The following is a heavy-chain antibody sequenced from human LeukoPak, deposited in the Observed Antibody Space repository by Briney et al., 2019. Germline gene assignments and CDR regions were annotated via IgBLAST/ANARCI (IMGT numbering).Heavy chain of an antibody. CDR2: IIPIFGTA. Sequence: SVKVSCKASGGTFSSYAISWVRQAPGQGLEWMGRIIPIFGTANYAQKFQGRVTITTDESTSIAYMELSSLRSEDTAVYYCARAELYSSSWYNYWGQGTLVTVSS. CDR3: ARAELYSSSWYNY. J-gene: IGHJ4*02. D-gene: IGHD6-13*01. CDR1: GGTFSSYA. V-gene: IGHV1-69*05.